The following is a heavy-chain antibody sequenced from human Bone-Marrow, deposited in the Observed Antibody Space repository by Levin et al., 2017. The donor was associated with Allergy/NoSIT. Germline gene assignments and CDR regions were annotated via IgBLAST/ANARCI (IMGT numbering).Heavy chain of an antibody. V-gene: IGHV3-30*18. CDR2: ISYDGSNK. Sequence: LSLTCAASGFTFSSYGMHWIRQAPGKGLEWVAVISYDGSNKYYADSVKGRFTISRDNSKNMLYLQMNSLRVEDTAVYYCVKDPGYSYGDAWGQGTLVTVSS. D-gene: IGHD5-18*01. J-gene: IGHJ5*02. CDR3: VKDPGYSYGDA. CDR1: GFTFSSYG.